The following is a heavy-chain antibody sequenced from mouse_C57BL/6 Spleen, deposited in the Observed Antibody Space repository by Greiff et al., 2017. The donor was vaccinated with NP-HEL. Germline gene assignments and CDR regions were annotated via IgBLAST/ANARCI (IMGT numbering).Heavy chain of an antibody. CDR1: GYTFTSYG. Sequence: VQLQQSGAELARPGASVKLSCKASGYTFTSYGISWVKQRTGQGLEWIGEIYPRSGNTYYNEKFKGKATLTADKSSSPAYMELRSLTSGDSAVYFGARDYGSSYERYFDVWGTGTTVTVSS. CDR2: IYPRSGNT. CDR3: ARDYGSSYERYFDV. D-gene: IGHD1-1*01. V-gene: IGHV1-81*01. J-gene: IGHJ1*03.